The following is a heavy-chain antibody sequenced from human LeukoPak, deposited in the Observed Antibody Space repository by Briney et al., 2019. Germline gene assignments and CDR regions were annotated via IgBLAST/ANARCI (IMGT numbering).Heavy chain of an antibody. V-gene: IGHV3-33*08. D-gene: IGHD4-17*01. CDR2: IWYDRSKK. Sequence: PGGSLRLSCAASGFIFSSYGMHWVRQAPGKGLEWVAVIWYDRSKKYYADSVKGRFTISRDNSKNTLYLQMDSLRAEDTAVYYCAREDTGRLDYWGQGTLVTVSS. CDR3: AREDTGRLDY. J-gene: IGHJ4*02. CDR1: GFIFSSYG.